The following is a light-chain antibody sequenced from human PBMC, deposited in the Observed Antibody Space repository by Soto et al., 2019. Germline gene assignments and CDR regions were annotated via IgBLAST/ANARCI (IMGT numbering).Light chain of an antibody. CDR3: QQWGGSPPRYT. CDR2: GAS. CDR1: QSISSNY. V-gene: IGKV3-20*01. J-gene: IGKJ2*01. Sequence: DIMLTQSPGTLSLSPGDRATLSCRASQSISSNYLAWYQQRPGQAPRLLIFGASTRAPGIPDRFSGSGSGTDFTLTVNRLEPEDFAIYDCQQWGGSPPRYTFGQGTRLEIK.